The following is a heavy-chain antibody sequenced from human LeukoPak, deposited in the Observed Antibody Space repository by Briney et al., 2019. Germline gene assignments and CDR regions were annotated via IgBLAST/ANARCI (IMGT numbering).Heavy chain of an antibody. CDR2: IWYDGSNK. V-gene: IGHV3-33*01. CDR3: ARVRRGIAAASHFDY. J-gene: IGHJ4*02. D-gene: IGHD6-13*01. Sequence: GGSLRLSWAASGXTFSSYGMHWVRQAPGKGLEWVAVIWYDGSNKYYADSVKGRFTISRDNSKNTLYLQMNSLRAEDTAVYYCARVRRGIAAASHFDYWGQGTLVTVSS. CDR1: GXTFSSYG.